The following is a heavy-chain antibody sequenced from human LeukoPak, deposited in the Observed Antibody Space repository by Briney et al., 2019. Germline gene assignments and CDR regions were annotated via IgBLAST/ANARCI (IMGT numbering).Heavy chain of an antibody. D-gene: IGHD3-10*01. V-gene: IGHV3-30-3*01. J-gene: IGHJ4*02. Sequence: GGSLRLSCAASGFTFSSYVMSWVRQAPGKGLEWVAVISYDGSNKYYADSVKGRFTISRDNSKNTLYLQMNSLRAEDTAVYYCARDRGHYFDYWGQGTLVTVSS. CDR1: GFTFSSYV. CDR3: ARDRGHYFDY. CDR2: ISYDGSNK.